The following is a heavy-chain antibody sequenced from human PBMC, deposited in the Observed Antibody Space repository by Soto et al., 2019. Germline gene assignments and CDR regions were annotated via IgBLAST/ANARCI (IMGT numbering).Heavy chain of an antibody. V-gene: IGHV4-39*02. CDR1: GGFIKSDTHY. J-gene: IGHJ4*02. Sequence: SQTLSLTCTVSGGFIKSDTHYWGWIRQSPGRGLEWIGSILSTWSTYYNPPLRSRASMSVDTSKNLFSLSLMSVTAADTGLYFCTRLDTGPNNRGTAFDSWGQGSQVTVS. CDR2: ILSTWST. CDR3: TRLDTGPNNRGTAFDS. D-gene: IGHD5-18*01.